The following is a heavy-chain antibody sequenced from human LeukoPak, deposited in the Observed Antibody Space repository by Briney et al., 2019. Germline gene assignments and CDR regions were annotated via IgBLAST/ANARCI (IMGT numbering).Heavy chain of an antibody. V-gene: IGHV3-23*01. J-gene: IGHJ6*03. Sequence: TRGSLRLSCAASGFTFSNYVMSWVRQAPGKGLEWVSAIGGAATTYYADYVKGRFTISRDNSKNTLYLQMNSLRAEDTAVYYCAKDPRGSGSYFNYYYYNYMDVWGKGTTVTVSS. CDR1: GFTFSNYV. CDR2: IGGAATT. D-gene: IGHD3-10*01. CDR3: AKDPRGSGSYFNYYYYNYMDV.